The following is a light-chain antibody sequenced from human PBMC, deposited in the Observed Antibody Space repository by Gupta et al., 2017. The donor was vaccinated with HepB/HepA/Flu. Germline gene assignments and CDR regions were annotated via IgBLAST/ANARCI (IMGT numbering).Light chain of an antibody. CDR1: SSNIGSNP. Sequence: QSVLSQPPSASGTPGQRVTISCSGRSSNIGSNPVNWYQQLPGKAPKVVIYSNDQRPLGVPDRFSGSKSGTSASLAISGLQSEDEADYYCSAWDDSLNGQVVFGGGTRLTVL. CDR2: SND. J-gene: IGLJ2*01. CDR3: SAWDDSLNGQVV. V-gene: IGLV1-44*01.